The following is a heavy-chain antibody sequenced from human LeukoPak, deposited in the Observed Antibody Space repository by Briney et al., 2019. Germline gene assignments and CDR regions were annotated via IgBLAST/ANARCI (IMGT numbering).Heavy chain of an antibody. D-gene: IGHD3-22*01. CDR2: IYHSGST. J-gene: IGHJ5*02. CDR3: ARVGIVLVTGSNWVDP. V-gene: IGHV4-39*07. CDR1: GASISSSDYY. Sequence: PSETLSLTCSASGASISSSDYYWGWIRQPPGKGLEWIGTIYHSGSTYYNTSLKSRVTISVDTSKNQFSLKFNSVTAADTAVYYCARVGIVLVTGSNWVDPWGQGTLVTVSS.